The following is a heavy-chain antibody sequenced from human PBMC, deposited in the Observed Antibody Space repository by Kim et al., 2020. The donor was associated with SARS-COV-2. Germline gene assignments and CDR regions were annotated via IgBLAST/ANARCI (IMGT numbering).Heavy chain of an antibody. CDR3: ARLSVAAARASGFDY. J-gene: IGHJ4*02. Sequence: PSIKRRVNISKDTSKNQFSLKLSSVTAADTAVYYCARLSVAAARASGFDYWGQGTLVTVSS. D-gene: IGHD6-13*01. V-gene: IGHV4-39*01.